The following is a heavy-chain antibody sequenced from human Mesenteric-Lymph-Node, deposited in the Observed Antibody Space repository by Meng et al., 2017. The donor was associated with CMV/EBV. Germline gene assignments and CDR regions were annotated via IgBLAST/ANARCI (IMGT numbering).Heavy chain of an antibody. CDR1: GGSISSYY. J-gene: IGHJ5*02. CDR2: IYYSGST. CDR3: ARDVVPTYYDFWSGVNWFDP. V-gene: IGHV4-39*07. Sequence: GSLRLSCTVSGGSISSYYWSWIRQPPGKGLEWIGSIYYSGSTYYNPSLKSRVTISVDTSKNQFSLKLSSVTAADTAVYYCARDVVPTYYDFWSGVNWFDPWGQGTLVTVSS. D-gene: IGHD3-3*01.